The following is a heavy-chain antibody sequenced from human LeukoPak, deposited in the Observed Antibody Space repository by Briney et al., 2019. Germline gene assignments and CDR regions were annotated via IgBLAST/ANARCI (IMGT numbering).Heavy chain of an antibody. CDR1: GYTFTSYD. D-gene: IGHD6-19*01. V-gene: IGHV1-8*01. J-gene: IGHJ4*02. Sequence: ASVKVSCKASGYTFTSYDINWVRQATGQGLEWMGWMNPNSGNTGYEQKFQGRVTMTRNTSISTAYMELSSLRSEDTAVYYCARGRGSGWYGRYYFDYWGQGTLVTVSS. CDR3: ARGRGSGWYGRYYFDY. CDR2: MNPNSGNT.